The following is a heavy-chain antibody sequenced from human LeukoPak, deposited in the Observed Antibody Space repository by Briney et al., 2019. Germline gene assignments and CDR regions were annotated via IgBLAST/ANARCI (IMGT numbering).Heavy chain of an antibody. V-gene: IGHV1-46*01. CDR2: INPSGGST. D-gene: IGHD3-3*02. CDR1: RGTFSSYT. J-gene: IGHJ6*03. Sequence: ASVKVSCKASRGTFSSYTISWVRQAPGQGLEWMGIINPSGGSTSYAQKFQGRVTMTRDTSTSTVYMELSSLRSEDTAVYYCARGGAFISRPRDYYYMDVWGKGTTVTISS. CDR3: ARGGAFISRPRDYYYMDV.